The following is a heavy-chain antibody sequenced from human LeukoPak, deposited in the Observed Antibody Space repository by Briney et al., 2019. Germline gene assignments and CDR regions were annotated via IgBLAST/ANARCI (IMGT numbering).Heavy chain of an antibody. CDR1: GGSINSDY. J-gene: IGHJ4*02. Sequence: SETLSLTCTVSGGSINSDYWSWIRQPPGKGLEWIGYIYYSGITNYNPSLKSRVTISVDTSKNQFSLKLSSVTAADTAVYYCARGGGGSNFDYWGQGTLVTVSS. V-gene: IGHV4-59*01. D-gene: IGHD3-16*01. CDR2: IYYSGIT. CDR3: ARGGGGSNFDY.